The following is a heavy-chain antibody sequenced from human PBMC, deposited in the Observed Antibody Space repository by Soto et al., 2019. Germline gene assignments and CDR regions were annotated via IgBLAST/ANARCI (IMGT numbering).Heavy chain of an antibody. CDR1: GFTFSSYS. J-gene: IGHJ5*02. CDR2: ISSSSSTI. CDR3: ARDGIFGETENNWFDP. V-gene: IGHV3-48*02. Sequence: GGSLRLSCAASGFTFSSYSMNWVRQAPGKGLEWVSYISSSSSTIYYADSVKGRFTISRDNAKNSLYLQMNSLRDEDTAVYYCARDGIFGETENNWFDPWGQGTLVTVSS. D-gene: IGHD3-10*01.